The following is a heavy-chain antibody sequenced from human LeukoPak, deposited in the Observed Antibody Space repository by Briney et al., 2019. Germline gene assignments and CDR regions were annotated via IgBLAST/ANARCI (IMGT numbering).Heavy chain of an antibody. CDR2: ISDSGGRT. D-gene: IGHD3-22*01. J-gene: IGHJ4*02. Sequence: PGGSLRLSCAVSGITLSNYGMSWVRQGPGKGLEWVAAISDSGGRTNYADSVKGRFTISRDNPKNTLYLQMNSLRAKDTAVYFCAKRGVVIRVILVGFHKEAYYFDSWGQGALVTVSS. CDR1: GITLSNYG. V-gene: IGHV3-23*01. CDR3: AKRGVVIRVILVGFHKEAYYFDS.